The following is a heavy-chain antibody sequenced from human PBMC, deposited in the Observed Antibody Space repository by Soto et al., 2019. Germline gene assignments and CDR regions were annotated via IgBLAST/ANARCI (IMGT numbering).Heavy chain of an antibody. D-gene: IGHD3-22*01. CDR2: VSGSGAST. CDR1: GFTFSTYA. Sequence: EVQLLESGGGLVQPGGSLRLSCAASGFTFSTYAMSWVRQAPGKGLEWVSAVSGSGASTYNADSVKGRFTISRDNSKNTLYLHMNSLRGQDTAVYYGAKGVYYDNSGYLYFDHWGQGTLVSVSS. CDR3: AKGVYYDNSGYLYFDH. V-gene: IGHV3-23*01. J-gene: IGHJ4*02.